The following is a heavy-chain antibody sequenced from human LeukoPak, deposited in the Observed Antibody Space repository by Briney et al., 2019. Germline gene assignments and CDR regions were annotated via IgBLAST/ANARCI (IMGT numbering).Heavy chain of an antibody. V-gene: IGHV5-51*01. CDR1: GYIFTSYW. D-gene: IGHD3-3*01. CDR2: IYLGDSDT. J-gene: IGHJ4*02. CDR3: ARGETLFGVFDF. Sequence: GESLKISCQGSGYIFTSYWIGCVRQMPGKGLEWMGIIYLGDSDTRYSPSFQGQVTISADKSISTAYLQWSSLKAADTALYYCARGETLFGVFDFWGQGTLVTVSS.